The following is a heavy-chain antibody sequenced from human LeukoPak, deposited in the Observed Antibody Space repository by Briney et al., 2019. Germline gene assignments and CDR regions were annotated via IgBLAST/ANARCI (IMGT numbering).Heavy chain of an antibody. CDR1: GFTFSSYA. CDR2: ISGSGGST. V-gene: IGHV3-23*01. J-gene: IGHJ6*02. CDR3: AKSLDYYYYYGMDV. Sequence: GGSLRLSCAAAGFTFSSYAMSWVRQAPGKGLEWVSAISGSGGSTYYADSVKGRFTISRDNSKNTLYLQMNSLRAEDTAVYYCAKSLDYYYYYGMDVWGQGTTVTVSS.